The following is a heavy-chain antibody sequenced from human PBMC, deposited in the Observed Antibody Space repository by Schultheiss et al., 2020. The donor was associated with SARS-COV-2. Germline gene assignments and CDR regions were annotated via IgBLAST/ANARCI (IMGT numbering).Heavy chain of an antibody. V-gene: IGHV1-18*01. CDR2: INGNNGRT. CDR3: ARGVTDLAPLDF. Sequence: ASVKVSCKASGYTFSTYGISWVRQAPGQGLEWMGWINGNNGRTNYAQNFQDRITMTKETSTDTVYLDLRRLESDDTAIYYCARGVTDLAPLDFWGQGTLVTVSS. CDR1: GYTFSTYG. J-gene: IGHJ4*02.